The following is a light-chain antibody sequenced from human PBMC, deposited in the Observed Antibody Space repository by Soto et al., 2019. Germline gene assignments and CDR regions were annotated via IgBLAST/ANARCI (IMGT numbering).Light chain of an antibody. V-gene: IGKV3D-20*02. CDR1: QCATTK. Sequence: GERATLFCRGARQCATTKLAWYQQRPGQAPRVLIFGASRRATGIPDRFSGSGSGTDFTLTISRLEPEDFAVYYCQHRSIWPAFGRGTKVDIK. CDR3: QHRSIWPA. J-gene: IGKJ4*01. CDR2: GAS.